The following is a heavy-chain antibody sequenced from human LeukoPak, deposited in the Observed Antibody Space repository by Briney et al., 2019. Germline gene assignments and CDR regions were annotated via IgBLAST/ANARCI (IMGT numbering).Heavy chain of an antibody. J-gene: IGHJ4*02. CDR3: ARSVKEGYCSSTSCPEFDY. D-gene: IGHD2-2*01. V-gene: IGHV1-2*02. Sequence: ASVKVSCKASGYTFTGYYMHWVRQGPGQGLEWVGWINPNSGGTNYAQKFQGRVTMTRGTSISTAYMELSRLRSDDTAVYYCARSVKEGYCSSTSCPEFDYWGQGTLVTVSS. CDR2: INPNSGGT. CDR1: GYTFTGYY.